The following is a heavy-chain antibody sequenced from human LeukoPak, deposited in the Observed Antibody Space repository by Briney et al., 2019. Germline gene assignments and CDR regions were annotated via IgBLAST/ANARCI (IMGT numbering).Heavy chain of an antibody. CDR3: AKERSALPSYNSFDP. Sequence: GGSLRLSCAASGFTFDDYAMHWVRQAPGKGLEWVSGISWNSGSIGYADSVKGRFTISRDNSKNTLYLQMNSLRAEDTAVYYCAKERSALPSYNSFDPWGQGTLVTVSS. V-gene: IGHV3-9*01. CDR1: GFTFDDYA. J-gene: IGHJ5*02. D-gene: IGHD2-2*01. CDR2: ISWNSGSI.